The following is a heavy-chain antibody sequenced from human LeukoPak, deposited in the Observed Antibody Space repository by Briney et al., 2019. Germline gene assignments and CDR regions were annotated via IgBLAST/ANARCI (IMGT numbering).Heavy chain of an antibody. V-gene: IGHV3-30*02. D-gene: IGHD3-22*01. CDR3: ARAYRITMINFDC. Sequence: PGGSLRLSCAASGFTFISYGMHWVRQAPGKGLEWVAFIRYDGSNKYYADSVKGRFTISRDNAKNSLYLQMNSLRAEDTAVCYCARAYRITMINFDCWGQGTLVTVSS. J-gene: IGHJ4*02. CDR2: IRYDGSNK. CDR1: GFTFISYG.